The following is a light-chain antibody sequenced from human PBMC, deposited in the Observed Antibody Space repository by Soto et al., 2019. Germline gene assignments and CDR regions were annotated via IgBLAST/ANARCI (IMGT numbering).Light chain of an antibody. J-gene: IGLJ2*01. CDR2: GDN. CDR1: SSNIGSFYD. V-gene: IGLV1-40*01. Sequence: QSVLTQPPSVSGAPGQRVTIPCTGSSSNIGSFYDVHWYQQLPGTVPKLLIYGDNNRPSGVPDRFSGSKSGTAASLAITGLQAADDADYYCQSYDNSMHNVVFGGGTKVTVL. CDR3: QSYDNSMHNVV.